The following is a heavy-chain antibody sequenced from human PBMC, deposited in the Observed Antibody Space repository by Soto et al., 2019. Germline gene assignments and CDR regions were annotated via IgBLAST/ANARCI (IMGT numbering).Heavy chain of an antibody. CDR1: GGSISSDGSY. J-gene: IGHJ4*02. CDR3: ARRKGAEIFDY. CDR2: LFYSGST. Sequence: SETLSLTCTVSGGSISSDGSYWSWIRQHPGKGLEWIGCLFYSGSTYYNPSLKSRVTISVDTSKNQFSLKLSSVTAADTAVYYCARRKGAEIFDYWGQGTLVTVSS. V-gene: IGHV4-31*03.